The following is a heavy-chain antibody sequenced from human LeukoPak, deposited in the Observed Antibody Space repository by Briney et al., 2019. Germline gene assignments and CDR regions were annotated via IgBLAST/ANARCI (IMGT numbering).Heavy chain of an antibody. CDR3: ARHVSGSYYAFDY. J-gene: IGHJ4*02. CDR1: GGSFSGYY. D-gene: IGHD1-26*01. Sequence: SETLSLTCAVYGGSFSGYYWSWIRQPPGKGLEWIGEINHSGSTNYNPSLKSRVTISVDTSKNQFSLKLSSVTAADTAVYYCARHVSGSYYAFDYWGQGTLVTVSS. CDR2: INHSGST. V-gene: IGHV4-34*01.